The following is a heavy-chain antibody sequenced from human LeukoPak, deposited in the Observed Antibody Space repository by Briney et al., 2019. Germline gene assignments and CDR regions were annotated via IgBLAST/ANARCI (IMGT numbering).Heavy chain of an antibody. V-gene: IGHV3-23*01. CDR3: AKTRGVISATLYYFDY. CDR1: GFTFSTYA. J-gene: IGHJ4*02. CDR2: ISGSGGST. Sequence: PGGSLRPSCAASGFTFSTYAMSWVRQAPGKGLEWVSVISGSGGSTYYADSVKGRFTISRDNSKNTLYLQMNSLRAEDTAVYYCAKTRGVISATLYYFDYWGQGTLVTVSS. D-gene: IGHD2-15*01.